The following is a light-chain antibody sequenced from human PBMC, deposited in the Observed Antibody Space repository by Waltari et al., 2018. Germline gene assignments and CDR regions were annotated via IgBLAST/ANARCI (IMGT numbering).Light chain of an antibody. J-gene: IGLJ2*01. V-gene: IGLV3-19*01. CDR3: SSRDSSASHVL. Sequence: SSELTQDPAVSVALGQTVTITCQGASLRTSYASWYQQKSGQAPILVLFGKNKRPSGSPGRVSGYNSEATTSLTITGAQAEDEADYYCSSRDSSASHVLFAGGTKLTVL. CDR2: GKN. CDR1: SLRTSY.